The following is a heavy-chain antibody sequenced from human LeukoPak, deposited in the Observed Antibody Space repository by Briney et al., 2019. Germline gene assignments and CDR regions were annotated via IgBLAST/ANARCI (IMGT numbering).Heavy chain of an antibody. CDR3: VRGGDGDRRDFDF. Sequence: ASVKVSCKASGYAFTGYYMHWVRQAPGQGLEWMGWINPNSGDPNYAQNFQGRVTMTRDTSGSTVYMELNRLRSDDTAVYYCVRGGDGDRRDFDFWGQGTLVTVSS. V-gene: IGHV1-2*02. CDR2: INPNSGDP. D-gene: IGHD5-24*01. CDR1: GYAFTGYY. J-gene: IGHJ4*02.